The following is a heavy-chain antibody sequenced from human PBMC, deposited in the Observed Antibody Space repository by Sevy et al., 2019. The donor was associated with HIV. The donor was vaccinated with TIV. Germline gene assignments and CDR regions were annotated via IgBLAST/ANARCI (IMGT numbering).Heavy chain of an antibody. CDR2: IRSKLYGGTT. Sequence: GGSLRLSCSASGFSFDNYVMNWFRQAPGKGLEWVGFIRSKLYGGTTEYAASVKGRFTISRDDSKSIAYLQMNSLKTEDSGVYYCSRDRCGSQSYAADHWGQRTLVTVSS. J-gene: IGHJ5*02. V-gene: IGHV3-49*03. CDR3: SRDRCGSQSYAADH. D-gene: IGHD3-10*01. CDR1: GFSFDNYV.